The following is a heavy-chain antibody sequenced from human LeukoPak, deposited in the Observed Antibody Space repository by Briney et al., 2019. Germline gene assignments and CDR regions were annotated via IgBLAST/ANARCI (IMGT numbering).Heavy chain of an antibody. Sequence: SETLSLTCTVSGGSISSYYWGWIRQSPGKGLEWIGSIYYSGTTYFNPSLKSRVTISVDTSKNQFSLKLSSVAAADTALYYCATTTDFSSGYDKFDFWGQGTMVTVSS. J-gene: IGHJ3*01. CDR1: GGSISSYY. CDR2: IYYSGTT. D-gene: IGHD3-3*01. CDR3: ATTTDFSSGYDKFDF. V-gene: IGHV4-39*07.